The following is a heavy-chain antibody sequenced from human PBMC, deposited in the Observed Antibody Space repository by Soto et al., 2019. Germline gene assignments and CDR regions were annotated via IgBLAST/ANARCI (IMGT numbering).Heavy chain of an antibody. D-gene: IGHD1-26*01. J-gene: IGHJ4*02. V-gene: IGHV3-23*01. CDR1: GFAFDSYA. CDR2: ISADGSST. CDR3: ASQWELLESGLDY. Sequence: VGSLRLSCAASGFAFDSYAMSWVRQAPGKGLEWLSVISADGSSTYYADSVKGRLTISRDNSKNTLHLQMNSLRAEDTAVYYCASQWELLESGLDYWGQGSLVTAPQ.